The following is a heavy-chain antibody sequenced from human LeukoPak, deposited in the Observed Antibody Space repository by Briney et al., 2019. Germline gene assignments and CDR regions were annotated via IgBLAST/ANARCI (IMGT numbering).Heavy chain of an antibody. Sequence: SVKVSCKASGGTFSSYAISWVRQAPGQGLEWMGGIIPIFGTANYAQKFQGRVTITTDESTSTAYMELSSLRSEDTAVYYCAADTTRMTTVTPYYYYMDVWGKGTTVTVSS. J-gene: IGHJ6*03. CDR1: GGTFSSYA. D-gene: IGHD4-11*01. V-gene: IGHV1-69*05. CDR2: IIPIFGTA. CDR3: AADTTRMTTVTPYYYYMDV.